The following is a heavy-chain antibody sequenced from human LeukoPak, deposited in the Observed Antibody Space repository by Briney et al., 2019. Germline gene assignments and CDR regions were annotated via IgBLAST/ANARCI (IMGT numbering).Heavy chain of an antibody. V-gene: IGHV3-66*01. J-gene: IGHJ6*02. Sequence: PGGSLRLSCVVSGFSVSNNYIIWVRQAPGNGLERVSVIYGDGRTSHSASVRGRFTISRDNSKNIVSLQMNSLRAEDTAVYYCARDRAVASPTVYYYYYGMDVWGQGTTVTVSS. CDR3: ARDRAVASPTVYYYYYGMDV. CDR1: GFSVSNNY. D-gene: IGHD6-19*01. CDR2: IYGDGRT.